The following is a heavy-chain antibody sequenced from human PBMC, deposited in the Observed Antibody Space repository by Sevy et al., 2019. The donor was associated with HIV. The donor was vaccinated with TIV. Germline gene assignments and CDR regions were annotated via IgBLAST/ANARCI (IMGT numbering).Heavy chain of an antibody. Sequence: ASVKVSCKASGYSFTTYRITWLRQAPGQGLEWMGWISPHNGDTNYVQNLQGRVTMITDTSTSTAYMELRSLRSDDTAVTYCARAYCSGGSCYSLAYWGQGTRVTVSS. V-gene: IGHV1-18*01. CDR2: ISPHNGDT. CDR1: GYSFTTYR. J-gene: IGHJ4*02. D-gene: IGHD2-15*01. CDR3: ARAYCSGGSCYSLAY.